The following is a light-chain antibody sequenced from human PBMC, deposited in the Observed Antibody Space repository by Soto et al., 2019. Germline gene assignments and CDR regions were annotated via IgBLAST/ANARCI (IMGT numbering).Light chain of an antibody. J-gene: IGKJ4*01. CDR2: DTS. CDR3: QPYNSWPLT. CDR1: QGIGDT. Sequence: EVVMCQSPAPVSVSPGEGATLSCRASQGIGDTLAWYQHKPGQTPRLLIYDTSTRATGVPTRFSGSRSGAEFTLTINSLQSEDFAVYYCQPYNSWPLTFGGGTKVDIK. V-gene: IGKV3-15*01.